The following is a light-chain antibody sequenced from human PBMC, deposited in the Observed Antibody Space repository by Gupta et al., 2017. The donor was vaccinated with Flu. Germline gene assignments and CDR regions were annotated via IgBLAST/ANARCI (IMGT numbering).Light chain of an antibody. V-gene: IGKV2-28*01. J-gene: IGKJ4*01. CDR3: MQALQTPLT. CDR2: LGS. CDR1: QSLLHSNGYNY. Sequence: DIVMTQSPLSLPVTPGEPASISCRSSQSLLHSNGYNYLDWYLQKPGQSPQLLIYLGSSRASGVPDRFSGSGSGTEFILKISRVEAEDVGVYYCMQALQTPLTFGGGTKVEIK.